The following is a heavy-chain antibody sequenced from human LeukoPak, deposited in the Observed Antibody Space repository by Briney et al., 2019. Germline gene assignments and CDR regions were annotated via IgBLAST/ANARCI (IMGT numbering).Heavy chain of an antibody. J-gene: IGHJ4*02. Sequence: GASVKVSCKASGYTFTSYGISLVRQAPGQGLEWMGWISAYNGNTNYAQKLQGRVTMTTDTSTSTAYMELRSLRSDDTAVYYCARGLFGHYDILTGYSYWGQGTLVTVSS. CDR1: GYTFTSYG. D-gene: IGHD3-9*01. CDR2: ISAYNGNT. V-gene: IGHV1-18*04. CDR3: ARGLFGHYDILTGYSY.